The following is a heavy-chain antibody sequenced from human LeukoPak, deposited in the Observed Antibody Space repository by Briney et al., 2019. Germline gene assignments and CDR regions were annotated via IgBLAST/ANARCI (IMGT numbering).Heavy chain of an antibody. CDR1: GYTLTELS. J-gene: IGHJ6*02. D-gene: IGHD3-10*01. CDR2: FDPEDGET. Sequence: ASVKVSCKVSGYTLTELSIHWVRQAPGKGLEWMGGFDPEDGETIYAQKFQGRVTMTEDTSTDTAYMELRSLRSDDTAVYYCARTSNERVITMVRGNYYYGMDVWGQGTTVTVSS. CDR3: ARTSNERVITMVRGNYYYGMDV. V-gene: IGHV1-24*01.